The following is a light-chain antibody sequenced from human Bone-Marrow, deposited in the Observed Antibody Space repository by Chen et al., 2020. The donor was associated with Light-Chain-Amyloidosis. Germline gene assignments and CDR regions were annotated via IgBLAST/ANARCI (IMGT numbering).Light chain of an antibody. CDR2: ATS. J-gene: IGKJ4*01. CDR3: QQYASSPLT. Sequence: EIVLPQSPGTLSLSPGERVTLSCRASQSVRSYYLAWYQQKAGQAPRPLIYATSTRATGIPDRCSGSGSGTDFNLTINRLEPEDFAVYVCQQYASSPLTFGGGTRVEVK. CDR1: QSVRSYY. V-gene: IGKV3-20*01.